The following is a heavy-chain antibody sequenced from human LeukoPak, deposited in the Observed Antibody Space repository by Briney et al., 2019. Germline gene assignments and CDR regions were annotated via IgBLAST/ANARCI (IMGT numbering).Heavy chain of an antibody. D-gene: IGHD3-22*01. CDR3: ARKGSGDSSGYSEAIFDY. J-gene: IGHJ4*02. CDR1: GYTFTSYG. CDR2: ISAYNGNT. V-gene: IGHV1-18*01. Sequence: GASVKVSCKASGYTFTSYGISWVRQAPGQGLEWMGWISAYNGNTNYAQKLQGRVTMTTDTSTSTAYMELRSLRSDDTAVYYCARKGSGDSSGYSEAIFDYWGQGTLVTVSS.